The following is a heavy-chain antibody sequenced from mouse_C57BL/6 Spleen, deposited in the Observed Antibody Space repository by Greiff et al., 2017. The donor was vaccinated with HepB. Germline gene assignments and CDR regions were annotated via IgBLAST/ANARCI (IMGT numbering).Heavy chain of an antibody. J-gene: IGHJ3*01. V-gene: IGHV5-6*01. CDR1: GFTFSSYG. D-gene: IGHD2-4*01. CDR3: ARRDDYDGGFAY. Sequence: VQLKESGGDLVKPGGSVKLSCAASGFTFSSYGMSWVRQTPDKRLEWVATISRGGSYTYYPDSLKGRITISRDNAENTLYLQMSSLKSEDTAMYYCARRDDYDGGFAYWGQGTLVTVSA. CDR2: ISRGGSYT.